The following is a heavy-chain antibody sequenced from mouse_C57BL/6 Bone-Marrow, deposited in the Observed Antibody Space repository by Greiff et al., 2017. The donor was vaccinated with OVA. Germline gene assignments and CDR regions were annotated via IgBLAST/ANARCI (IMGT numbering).Heavy chain of an antibody. Sequence: VQLQQSGPVLVKPGASVKMSCKASGYTFTDYYMNWVKQSHGKSLEWIGVINPYNGGTSYNQKFKGKATLTVDKSSSTAYMELNSLTSEDSAVYYCARRGSLGYFDYWGQGTTLTVSS. CDR1: GYTFTDYY. J-gene: IGHJ2*01. V-gene: IGHV1-19*01. D-gene: IGHD1-1*01. CDR3: ARRGSLGYFDY. CDR2: INPYNGGT.